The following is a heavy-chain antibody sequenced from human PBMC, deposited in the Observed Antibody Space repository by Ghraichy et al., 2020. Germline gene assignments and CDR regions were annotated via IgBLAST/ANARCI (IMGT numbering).Heavy chain of an antibody. D-gene: IGHD6-13*01. Sequence: GGSLRLSCAASGFTFSSYGMHWVRQAPGKGLEWVAVIWYDGSNKYYADSVKGRFTISRDNSKNTLYLQMNSLRAEDTAVYYCARPSIAAAAPFDYWGQGTLVTVSS. J-gene: IGHJ4*02. CDR3: ARPSIAAAAPFDY. CDR1: GFTFSSYG. CDR2: IWYDGSNK. V-gene: IGHV3-33*01.